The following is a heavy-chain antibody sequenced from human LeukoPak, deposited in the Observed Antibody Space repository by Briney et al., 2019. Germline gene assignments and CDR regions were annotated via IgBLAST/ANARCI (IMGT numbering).Heavy chain of an antibody. J-gene: IGHJ6*03. V-gene: IGHV3-11*01. CDR2: ISSSGSTI. Sequence: GGSLRLSCAASGFTFSDYYMSWIRQAPGKGLEWVSYISSSGSTIYYADSVKGRFTISRDNAKNSLYLQMNSLRAEDTAVYYCARVTREAARTYYYYYYYMDVWGKGTTVTVS. CDR3: ARVTREAARTYYYYYYYMDV. CDR1: GFTFSDYY. D-gene: IGHD6-6*01.